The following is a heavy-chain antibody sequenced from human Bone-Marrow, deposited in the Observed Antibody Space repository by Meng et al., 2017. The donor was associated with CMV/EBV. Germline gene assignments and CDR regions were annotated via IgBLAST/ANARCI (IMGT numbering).Heavy chain of an antibody. CDR2: INPNSSGT. V-gene: IGHV1-2*02. CDR1: GYTFTGYY. J-gene: IGHJ4*02. CDR3: ARGYYGSGSYFTY. Sequence: ASVKVSCKASGYTFTGYYMHWVRQAPGQGLEWMGWINPNSSGTNYAQKFQGRVTMTRDTSISTAYMELSRLRSDDTAVYYCARGYYGSGSYFTYWGQGTLVTVSS. D-gene: IGHD3-10*01.